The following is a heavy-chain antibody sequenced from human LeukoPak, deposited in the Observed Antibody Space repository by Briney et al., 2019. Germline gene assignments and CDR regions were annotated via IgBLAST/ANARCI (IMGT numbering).Heavy chain of an antibody. Sequence: SVNVSCKSSVGTFISYAISWVRQAPGQGLEWMGGIIPIFGTANYAQKFQGRVTITADESTSTAYMELSSLRSEDAAVYYCASKGAVAAPTEDYYYYMDVWGKGTTVTVSS. D-gene: IGHD6-19*01. J-gene: IGHJ6*03. CDR3: ASKGAVAAPTEDYYYYMDV. CDR1: VGTFISYA. V-gene: IGHV1-69*13. CDR2: IIPIFGTA.